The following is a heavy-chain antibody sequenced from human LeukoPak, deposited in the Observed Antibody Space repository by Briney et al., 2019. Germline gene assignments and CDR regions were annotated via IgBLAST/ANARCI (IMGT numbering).Heavy chain of an antibody. CDR3: AKDGTVTTRGSWFDS. Sequence: GGSLRLSCAASGFTFSSYSMNWVRQAPGKGLEWVSSISSSSSYIYYADSVKGRFTISRDNSKDTLYLQVNSLRAEDTAVYYCAKDGTVTTRGSWFDSWGQGTLVTVSS. V-gene: IGHV3-21*04. CDR2: ISSSSSYI. CDR1: GFTFSSYS. J-gene: IGHJ5*01. D-gene: IGHD4-17*01.